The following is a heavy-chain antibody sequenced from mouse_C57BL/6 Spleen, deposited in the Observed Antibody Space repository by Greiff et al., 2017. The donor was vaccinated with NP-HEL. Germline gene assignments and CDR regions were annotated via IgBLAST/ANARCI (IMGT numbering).Heavy chain of an antibody. CDR1: GYAFSSSW. CDR3: ARNGGDSIFDY. J-gene: IGHJ2*01. Sequence: VQLQESGPELVKPGASVKISCKASGYAFSSSWMNWVKQRPGKGLEWIGRIYPGDGDTNYNGKFKGKATLTADKSSSTAYMQLSSLTSEDSAVYFCARNGGDSIFDYWGQGTTLTVSS. CDR2: IYPGDGDT. V-gene: IGHV1-82*01. D-gene: IGHD2-10*02.